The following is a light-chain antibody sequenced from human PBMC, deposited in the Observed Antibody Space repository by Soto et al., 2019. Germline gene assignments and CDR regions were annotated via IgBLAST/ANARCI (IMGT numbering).Light chain of an antibody. Sequence: EIVLTQSPGTLSLSPGERATLSCRASQSVSSSYLAWYQQKPGQAPRLLIYGASNRATGIPDRFSGSGSGTDFTLTISRLEPVDFAVYYCQQYGSSPQTFGQGTKVDIK. CDR3: QQYGSSPQT. V-gene: IGKV3-20*01. CDR2: GAS. J-gene: IGKJ1*01. CDR1: QSVSSSY.